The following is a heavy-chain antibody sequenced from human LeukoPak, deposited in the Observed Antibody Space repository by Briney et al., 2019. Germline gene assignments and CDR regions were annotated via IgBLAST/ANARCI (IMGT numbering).Heavy chain of an antibody. V-gene: IGHV1-8*02. CDR1: GYTSTSYG. CDR3: ARGSRGSSTSRLRNYYYYGMDV. J-gene: IGHJ6*02. D-gene: IGHD2-2*01. Sequence: ASVKVSCKASGYTSTSYGINWVRQAPGQGLERMGWMNPNSGNTGYAQKFQGRVTMTRNTSISTAYMELSSLRSEDTAVYYCARGSRGSSTSRLRNYYYYGMDVWGQGTTVTVSS. CDR2: MNPNSGNT.